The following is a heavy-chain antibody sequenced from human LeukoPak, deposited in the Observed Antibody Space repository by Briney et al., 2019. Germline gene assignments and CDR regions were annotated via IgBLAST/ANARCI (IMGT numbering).Heavy chain of an antibody. D-gene: IGHD3-3*01. Sequence: GGSLRLSCAASGFTVSSNYMSWVRQAPGKGLEWGSVIYSGGSTHYAESVKGRFTISRDNSKNTLYLQMNSLRAEDTAVYYCARVSMYYDFWSGYYGDPWGQGTLVTVSS. J-gene: IGHJ5*02. CDR1: GFTVSSNY. V-gene: IGHV3-66*02. CDR3: ARVSMYYDFWSGYYGDP. CDR2: IYSGGST.